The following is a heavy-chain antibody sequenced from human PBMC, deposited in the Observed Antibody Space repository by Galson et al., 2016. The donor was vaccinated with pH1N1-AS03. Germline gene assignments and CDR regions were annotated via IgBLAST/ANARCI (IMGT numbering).Heavy chain of an antibody. CDR3: VRCLTGSSETHPYAFDY. CDR2: ISRSGNYI. Sequence: SLRLSCAASAFTFSTYSMNWVRQAPGKGLEWVSFISRSGNYIYYADSVKGRFTISRDNAKNTLYMQMNSLRAEDTAVYFCVRCLTGSSETHPYAFDYWGQGTLVIVSS. CDR1: AFTFSTYS. D-gene: IGHD1-14*01. J-gene: IGHJ4*02. V-gene: IGHV3-21*04.